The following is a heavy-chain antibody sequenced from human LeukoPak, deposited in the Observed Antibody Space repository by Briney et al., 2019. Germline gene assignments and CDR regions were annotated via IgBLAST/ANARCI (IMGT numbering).Heavy chain of an antibody. J-gene: IGHJ4*02. CDR1: GFIFSSYW. V-gene: IGHV3-7*01. CDR3: ARDVVGALDY. CDR2: IKGDASAK. Sequence: GGSLRLSCAASGFIFSSYWMGCVREAPGKGLEWVANIKGDASAKHYVDSVKGRFTISRDNADNSVYLQMNSLRVEDTAVYYCARDVVGALDYWGQGTLVTVSS. D-gene: IGHD1-26*01.